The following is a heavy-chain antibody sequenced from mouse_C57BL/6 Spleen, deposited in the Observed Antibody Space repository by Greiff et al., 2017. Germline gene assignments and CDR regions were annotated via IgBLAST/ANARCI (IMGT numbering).Heavy chain of an antibody. CDR3: ASGELRFAY. CDR2: IWGVGST. CDR1: GFSLTSYG. V-gene: IGHV2-6*01. D-gene: IGHD2-1*01. J-gene: IGHJ3*01. Sequence: QVHVKQSGPGLVAPSQSLSITCTVSGFSLTSYGVDWVRQSPGKGLEWLGVIWGVGSTNYNSALKSRLSISKDNSKSQVFLKMNSLQTDDTAMYYCASGELRFAYWGQGTLVTVSA.